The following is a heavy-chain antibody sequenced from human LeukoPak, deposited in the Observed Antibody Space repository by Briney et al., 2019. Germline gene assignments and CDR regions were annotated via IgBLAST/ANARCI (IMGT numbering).Heavy chain of an antibody. Sequence: GGSLRLSCAASGFTFSSYWMSWVRQAPGKGLEWVANIKQDGSKRSYVDSVKGRFTISRDNAKNSLYLQMNSLRAEDTAIYYCTRVGYIDEGIDYWGQGTLVTVSS. V-gene: IGHV3-7*04. J-gene: IGHJ4*02. D-gene: IGHD5-24*01. CDR2: IKQDGSKR. CDR1: GFTFSSYW. CDR3: TRVGYIDEGIDY.